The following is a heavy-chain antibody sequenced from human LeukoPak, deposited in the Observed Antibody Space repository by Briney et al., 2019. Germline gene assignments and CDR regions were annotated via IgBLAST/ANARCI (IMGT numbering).Heavy chain of an antibody. CDR3: ARDHSPGWFDP. Sequence: GGSLRLSCAASGFIFSSYWMHWVRQAPGKGLVWVSRISSDGSSTSYADSVKGRFTISRDNAKNTLYLQMNSLGAEDTAMYYCARDHSPGWFDPRGQGTLVTVSS. V-gene: IGHV3-74*01. CDR1: GFIFSSYW. J-gene: IGHJ5*02. CDR2: ISSDGSST. D-gene: IGHD5-18*01.